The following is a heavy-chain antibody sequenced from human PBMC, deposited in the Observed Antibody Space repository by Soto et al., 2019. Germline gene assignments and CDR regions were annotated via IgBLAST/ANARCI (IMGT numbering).Heavy chain of an antibody. J-gene: IGHJ4*02. D-gene: IGHD3-22*01. CDR1: GFTFSSYR. CDR3: AREYYYDSSGYYRPLDFDY. Sequence: XVSLRLSCAASGFTFSSYRMNWVRQAPGKGLEWVSSISSSSSYIYYADSVKGRFTISRDNAKNSLYLQMNSLRAEDTAVYYCAREYYYDSSGYYRPLDFDYWGQGTLVTVSS. V-gene: IGHV3-21*01. CDR2: ISSSSSYI.